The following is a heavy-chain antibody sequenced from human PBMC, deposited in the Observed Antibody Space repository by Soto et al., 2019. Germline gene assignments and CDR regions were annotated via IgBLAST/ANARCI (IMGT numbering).Heavy chain of an antibody. D-gene: IGHD2-15*01. CDR3: SRYCKNLDFLHLLYFDH. CDR2: FYFPGTT. J-gene: IGHJ4*02. V-gene: IGHV4-61*01. CDR1: GGSVSNGMYY. Sequence: SETLSLTCTVSGGSVSNGMYYWSWIRQPPGKGLGCIGIFYFPGTTIYNPSLKSRVTMSVATYKDQFFLKLTSVTAADTAVYYCSRYCKNLDFLHLLYFDHWGLGTQGTV.